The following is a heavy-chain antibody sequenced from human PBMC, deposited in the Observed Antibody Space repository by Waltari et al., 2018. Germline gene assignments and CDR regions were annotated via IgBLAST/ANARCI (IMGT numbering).Heavy chain of an antibody. CDR1: GASINSGDYY. CDR3: ARVDTIFGVVPHADAFDI. J-gene: IGHJ3*02. V-gene: IGHV4-30-4*08. Sequence: QVHLQESGPGLAKPSQTLSLTCSVSGASINSGDYYWSWIRQPPGKGLEGKGDSSHSGTTYYPPSLKRRVSISLDTAKNYFSLEVRSVTAADTAMYDCARVDTIFGVVPHADAFDIWGQGTMVTVAS. CDR2: SSHSGTT. D-gene: IGHD3-3*01.